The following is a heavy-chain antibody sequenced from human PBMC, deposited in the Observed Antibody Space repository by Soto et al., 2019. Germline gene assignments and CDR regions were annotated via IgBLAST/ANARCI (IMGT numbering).Heavy chain of an antibody. Sequence: ASETLSLTCTVSGGSIISGDYYWSWIRQPPGKGLEWIGYIYYSGDTSYNPSLKSRVTISIDTSKNQFSLKLSSVTAADTAVYYCARILYYYDSSGTLGWFDPWGQGTLVTVSS. D-gene: IGHD3-22*01. CDR3: ARILYYYDSSGTLGWFDP. CDR1: GGSIISGDYY. CDR2: IYYSGDT. J-gene: IGHJ5*02. V-gene: IGHV4-30-4*08.